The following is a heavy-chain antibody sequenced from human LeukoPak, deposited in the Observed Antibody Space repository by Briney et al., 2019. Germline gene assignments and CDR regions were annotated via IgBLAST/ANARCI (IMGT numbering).Heavy chain of an antibody. CDR1: GFTFSSYA. CDR2: ISYDGSNK. J-gene: IGHJ3*02. CDR3: AREEYCGGDCPGDAFDI. D-gene: IGHD2-21*02. Sequence: GGSLRLSCAASGFTFSSYAMHWVRQAPGKGLEWMAVISYDGSNKYYADSVKGRFTISRDNSKNTLYLQMNSLRAEDTAVYYCAREEYCGGDCPGDAFDIWGQGTMVTVSS. V-gene: IGHV3-30-3*01.